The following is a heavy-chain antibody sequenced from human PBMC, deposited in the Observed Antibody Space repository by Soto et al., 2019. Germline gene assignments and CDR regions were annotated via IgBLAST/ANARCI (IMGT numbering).Heavy chain of an antibody. CDR2: IYYSGST. CDR1: GGSISSYY. CDR3: ARDLCSSTSCPFDI. V-gene: IGHV4-59*01. J-gene: IGHJ3*02. Sequence: PSETQSLTSTVSGGSISSYYWSWIRQPPGKGLEWIGYIYYSGSTNYNPSLKSRVTISVDTSKNQFSLKLSSVTAADTAVYYCARDLCSSTSCPFDIWGQGTMVTVS. D-gene: IGHD2-2*01.